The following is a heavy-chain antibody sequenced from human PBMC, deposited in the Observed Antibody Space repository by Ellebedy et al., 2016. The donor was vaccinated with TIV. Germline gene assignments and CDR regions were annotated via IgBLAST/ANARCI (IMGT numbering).Heavy chain of an antibody. CDR2: ISWNSGTI. D-gene: IGHD2/OR15-2a*01. V-gene: IGHV3-9*01. J-gene: IGHJ4*02. Sequence: PGGSLRLSCAASGFSFDDWAMHWVRQTPGKGLEWVSGISWNSGTIVYADSVKGRFTISRDNSKSTLYLQMNSLRAEDTAVYYCAKKVGTGLSLDYWGQGMLVTVSS. CDR1: GFSFDDWA. CDR3: AKKVGTGLSLDY.